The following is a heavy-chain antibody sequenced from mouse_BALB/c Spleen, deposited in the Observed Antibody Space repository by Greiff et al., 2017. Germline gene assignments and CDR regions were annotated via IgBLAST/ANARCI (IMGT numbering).Heavy chain of an antibody. CDR2: ISDGGSYT. J-gene: IGHJ3*01. Sequence: EVMLVESGGGLVKPGGSLKLSCAASGFTFSDYYMYWVRQTPEKRLEWVATISDGGSYTYYPDSVKGRFTISRDNAKNTLYLQMSSLKSEDTAMYYCARRGNGNFFAYWGQGTLVTVSA. CDR1: GFTFSDYY. V-gene: IGHV5-4*02. CDR3: ARRGNGNFFAY. D-gene: IGHD2-1*01.